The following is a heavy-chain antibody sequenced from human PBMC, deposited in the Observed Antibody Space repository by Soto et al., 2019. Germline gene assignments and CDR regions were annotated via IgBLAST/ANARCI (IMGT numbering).Heavy chain of an antibody. Sequence: SETLSLTCTVSGGSISSYYWSWIRQPPGKGLEWIGYIYYSGSTNYNPSLKSRVTISVDTSKNQFSLKLSSVTAADTAVYYCARARPTTVTSEVWYFDLWGRGTLVTVSS. CDR2: IYYSGST. V-gene: IGHV4-59*08. CDR1: GGSISSYY. CDR3: ARARPTTVTSEVWYFDL. D-gene: IGHD4-17*01. J-gene: IGHJ2*01.